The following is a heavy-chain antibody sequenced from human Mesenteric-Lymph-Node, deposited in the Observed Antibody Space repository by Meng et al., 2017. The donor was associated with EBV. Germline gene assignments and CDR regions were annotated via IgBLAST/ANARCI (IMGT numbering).Heavy chain of an antibody. Sequence: LPLKESGQGPGGLSATRSRTCASSGGSISSRISFWGWFRQTPGKGLEWIGSIESGGRTYYSPSLESRVTISVDMSKNQFSLKLNSVTAVDTYTYFCASLLIVFGGVIVDYWGQGALVTVSS. CDR3: ASLLIVFGGVIVDY. CDR2: IESGGRT. V-gene: IGHV4-39*01. J-gene: IGHJ4*02. CDR1: GGSISSRISF. D-gene: IGHD3-16*02.